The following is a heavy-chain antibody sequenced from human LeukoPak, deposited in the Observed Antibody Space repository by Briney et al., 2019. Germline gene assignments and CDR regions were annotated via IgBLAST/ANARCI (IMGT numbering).Heavy chain of an antibody. V-gene: IGHV5-51*01. J-gene: IGHJ4*02. CDR2: IYPGDSDT. CDR3: ARQDYYDSSGYYYTLFDY. Sequence: GESLKISCKGSGYSFTSYWIGWVRQMPGKGLEWMGIIYPGDSDTRYSPSFQGRVTISADKSISTAYLQWSSLKASDTAMYYCARQDYYDSSGYYYTLFDYWGQGTLVTVSS. D-gene: IGHD3-22*01. CDR1: GYSFTSYW.